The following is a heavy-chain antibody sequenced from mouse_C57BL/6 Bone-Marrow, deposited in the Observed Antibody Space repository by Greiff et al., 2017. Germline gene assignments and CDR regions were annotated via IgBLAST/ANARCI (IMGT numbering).Heavy chain of an antibody. CDR2: FHPYNDDT. D-gene: IGHD1-1*01. CDR3: AGEGKNDYGMDWYFDV. CDR1: GYTFTTYP. J-gene: IGHJ1*03. Sequence: QVQLQQSGAELVKPGASVKMSCKASGYTFTTYPIEWLKQNHGKSLEWIGNFHPYNDDTQYNEKFKGKATLTVEKSSSPVSLELSRLTSDDSAVYYCAGEGKNDYGMDWYFDVWGTGTTVTVSS. V-gene: IGHV1-47*01.